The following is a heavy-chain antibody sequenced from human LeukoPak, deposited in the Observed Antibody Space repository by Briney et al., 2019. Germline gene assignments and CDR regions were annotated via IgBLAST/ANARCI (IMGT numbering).Heavy chain of an antibody. Sequence: SQTLSLTCTVSGGSISSGGYYWSWIRQHPGKGLEWIGYIYYSGSTYYNPPLKSRVTISVDTSKNQFSLKLSSVTAADTAVYYCARSGGGYVVVVPAAPGHWFDPWGQGTLVTVSS. J-gene: IGHJ5*02. CDR1: GGSISSGGYY. V-gene: IGHV4-31*03. CDR3: ARSGGGYVVVVPAAPGHWFDP. CDR2: IYYSGST. D-gene: IGHD2-2*01.